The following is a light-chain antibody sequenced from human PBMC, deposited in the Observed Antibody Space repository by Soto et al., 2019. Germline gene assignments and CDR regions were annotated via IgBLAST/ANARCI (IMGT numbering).Light chain of an antibody. CDR2: DVS. Sequence: SALTQPASLSGSPGQSITISCTGTRNDVGGYNFVSWYQHHPGRAPKLMIYDVSNRPSGVSNRFSGSKSGNTASLTISGLQAEDEADYYCNSYTTSSTLVFGGGTKLTVL. CDR3: NSYTTSSTLV. CDR1: RNDVGGYNF. J-gene: IGLJ3*02. V-gene: IGLV2-14*03.